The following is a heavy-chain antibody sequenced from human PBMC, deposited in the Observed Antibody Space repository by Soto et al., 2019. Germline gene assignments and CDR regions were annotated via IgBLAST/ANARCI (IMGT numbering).Heavy chain of an antibody. CDR2: ISGSGGST. D-gene: IGHD6-13*01. J-gene: IGHJ6*02. CDR1: GFTFSSYA. Sequence: WSLSLSCAASGFTFSSYAMSWVRQAPGKGLEWVSAISGSGGSTYYADSVKGRFTISRDNSKNTLYLQMNSLRAEDTAVYYCAKVAGAAAGLSVYYYYYGMDVWGQGTTVTVSS. V-gene: IGHV3-23*01. CDR3: AKVAGAAAGLSVYYYYYGMDV.